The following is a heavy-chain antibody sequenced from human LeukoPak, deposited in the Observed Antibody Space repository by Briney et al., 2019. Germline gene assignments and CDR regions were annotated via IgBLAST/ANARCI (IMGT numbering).Heavy chain of an antibody. J-gene: IGHJ6*03. CDR3: ARGLSGRTYYYDSSGYYYYYYMDV. CDR2: MNPNSGNT. D-gene: IGHD3-22*01. CDR1: GYDFSRYD. V-gene: IGHV1-8*01. Sequence: ASVKVSCKASGYDFSRYDINWVRQATGQGLEWMGWMNPNSGNTGYAQKFQGRVTMTRNTSISTAYMELTSLRSEDTAVYYCARGLSGRTYYYDSSGYYYYYYMDVWGKGTTVTISS.